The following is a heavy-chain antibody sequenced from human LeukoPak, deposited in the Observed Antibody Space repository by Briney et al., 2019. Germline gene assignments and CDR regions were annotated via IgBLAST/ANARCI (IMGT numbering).Heavy chain of an antibody. CDR2: ISYDGSNK. D-gene: IGHD2-15*01. CDR1: GFTSSNYA. J-gene: IGHJ3*02. Sequence: PGGSLRLSCAASGFTSSNYAMHWVRQAPGKGLEWVAVISYDGSNKYYADSVKGRFTISRDNSKNTLYLQMNSLRTEDTAVYYCAREGSFCSGGSCYGAFDIWGQGTMVTVSS. V-gene: IGHV3-30*04. CDR3: AREGSFCSGGSCYGAFDI.